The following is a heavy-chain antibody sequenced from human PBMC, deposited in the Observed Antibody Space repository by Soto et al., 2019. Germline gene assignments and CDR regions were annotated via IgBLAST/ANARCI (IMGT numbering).Heavy chain of an antibody. CDR1: GYSLTKLS. D-gene: IGHD4-17*01. CDR2: FDPEDGET. Sequence: QVQLVQSGAEVKKPGASVKVSCKVSGYSLTKLSMYWVRQAPGKGLEWMGGFDPEDGETIYAQKFQGRVTMTEDKTTDTGYMELSSLRSEDTALYYCATRVTTLGYYYGTDVWDQGTTVTVSS. V-gene: IGHV1-24*01. CDR3: ATRVTTLGYYYGTDV. J-gene: IGHJ6*02.